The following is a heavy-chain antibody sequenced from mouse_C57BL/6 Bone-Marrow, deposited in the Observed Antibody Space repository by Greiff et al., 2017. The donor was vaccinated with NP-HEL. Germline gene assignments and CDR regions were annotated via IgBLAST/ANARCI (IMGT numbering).Heavy chain of an antibody. CDR1: GYTFTSYG. CDR3: ALYYFDY. J-gene: IGHJ2*01. D-gene: IGHD6-5*01. Sequence: LQESGAELARPGASVKLSCKASGYTFTSYGISWVKQRTGQGLEWIGEIYPRSGNTYYNEKFKGKATLTADKSSSTAYMELRSLTSEDSAVYFCALYYFDYWGQGTTLTVSS. CDR2: IYPRSGNT. V-gene: IGHV1-81*01.